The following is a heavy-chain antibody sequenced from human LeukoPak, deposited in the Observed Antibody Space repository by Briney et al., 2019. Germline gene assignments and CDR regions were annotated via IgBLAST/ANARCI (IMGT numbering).Heavy chain of an antibody. CDR1: GFTFNNAW. CDR3: TTEYNFNYYDGSGYYY. J-gene: IGHJ4*02. Sequence: GGSLRLSCAASGFTFNNAWMSWVRQAPGKGLEWVGRIKSKTDGGTTDYAAPVKGRFIISRDDSKNALYLQMNGLKTEDTAVYYCTTEYNFNYYDGSGYYYWGQGTLVTVSS. V-gene: IGHV3-15*01. D-gene: IGHD3-22*01. CDR2: IKSKTDGGTT.